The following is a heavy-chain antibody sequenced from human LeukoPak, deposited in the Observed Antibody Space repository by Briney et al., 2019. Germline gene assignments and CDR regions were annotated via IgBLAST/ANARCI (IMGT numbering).Heavy chain of an antibody. D-gene: IGHD5-24*01. J-gene: IGHJ4*02. CDR2: IKEDGSAK. V-gene: IGHV3-7*01. CDR1: GFTFSSYG. CDR3: AGDMGWLQYDY. Sequence: GGTLRLPCAASGFTFSSYGMSWVRQAPGKGLEWVANIKEDGSAKYYVDSVKGRFTISRDNENSLYLQMNSLRAEDTAVYYCAGDMGWLQYDYWGQGTLVTVSS.